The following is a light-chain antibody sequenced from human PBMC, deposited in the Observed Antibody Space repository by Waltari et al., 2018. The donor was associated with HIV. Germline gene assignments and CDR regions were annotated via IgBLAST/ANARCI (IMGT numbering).Light chain of an antibody. J-gene: IGKJ2*01. CDR3: QQSYSTPPYT. CDR2: AAS. Sequence: DMQMTQSPSSLSASVGDRVIITCRASQAIANYLNWYQQKPGKAPKVLIYAASSLESGVPSRFSGSGFGTDFTLTITALQPEDFGTYYCQQSYSTPPYTFGPGTKLEI. CDR1: QAIANY. V-gene: IGKV1-39*01.